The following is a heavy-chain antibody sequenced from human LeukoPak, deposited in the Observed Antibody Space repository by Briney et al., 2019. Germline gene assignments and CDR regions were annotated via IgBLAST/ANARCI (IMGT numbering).Heavy chain of an antibody. Sequence: GGSLRLSYAASGFTFSSYAMHWVRQAPGKGLEWVAVISYDGSNKYYADSVKGRFTISRDNSKNTLYLQMNSLRAEDTAVYYCARPYDYVWGSYRYYDAFDIWGQGTMVTVSS. V-gene: IGHV3-30-3*01. J-gene: IGHJ3*02. D-gene: IGHD3-16*02. CDR2: ISYDGSNK. CDR3: ARPYDYVWGSYRYYDAFDI. CDR1: GFTFSSYA.